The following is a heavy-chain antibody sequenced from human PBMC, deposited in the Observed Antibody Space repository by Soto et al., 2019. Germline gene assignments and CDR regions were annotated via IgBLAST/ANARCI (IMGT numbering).Heavy chain of an antibody. D-gene: IGHD3-9*01. Sequence: GGSLRLSCVASGFNLSHPWMTWVRQAAGKGLEWVGRIKSKTDGGTADYAAPVKGRATISRDDSKNTVYLQMNSLKTEDTAVYYCTTGIYYNILTGYHNVAYWGQGALVTVSS. V-gene: IGHV3-15*01. CDR1: GFNLSHPW. CDR2: IKSKTDGGTA. J-gene: IGHJ4*02. CDR3: TTGIYYNILTGYHNVAY.